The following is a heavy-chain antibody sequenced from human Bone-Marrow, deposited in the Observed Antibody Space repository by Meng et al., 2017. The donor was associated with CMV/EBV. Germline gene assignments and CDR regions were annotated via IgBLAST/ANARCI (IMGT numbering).Heavy chain of an antibody. CDR2: INPNTGVT. Sequence: ASVKVSCKPSGGTFSSYAISWVRQAPGQGLEWMGWINPNTGVTNYAQKFQGRVTMTRDTSISTAYMELSRLRSDDTAVYFCARGGTNYYYYDVDVWGQGTTVTVSS. CDR1: GGTFSSYA. CDR3: ARGGTNYYYYDVDV. J-gene: IGHJ6*02. V-gene: IGHV1-2*02.